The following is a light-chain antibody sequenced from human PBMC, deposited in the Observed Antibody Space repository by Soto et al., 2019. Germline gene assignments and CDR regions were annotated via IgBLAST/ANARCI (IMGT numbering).Light chain of an antibody. V-gene: IGLV2-14*01. CDR3: CSYTRTSNHYF. CDR1: SSDLAIYNY. Sequence: QSVLTQPASVSGSPGQSITISCTGTSSDLAIYNYVSWYQQRPGKAPKLMIYEVRYRPSGVSNRFSGSKSGNTASLTISGLQDEDEADYYCCSYTRTSNHYFLGSGNKVTVL. CDR2: EVR. J-gene: IGLJ1*01.